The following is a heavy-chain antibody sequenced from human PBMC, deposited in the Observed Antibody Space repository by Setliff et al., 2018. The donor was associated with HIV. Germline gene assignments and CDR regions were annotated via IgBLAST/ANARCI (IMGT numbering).Heavy chain of an antibody. CDR1: GFTFTNYA. Sequence: ASVKVSCKASGFTFTNYAVHWVRQAPGQRLEWMGWINAGNVNTKYSQKFQGRVTITRDTSASTAYMELSGLRSEDTAVYYCARGGGGYYYVGAVDIWGQGTVVTVSS. CDR3: ARGGGGYYYVGAVDI. D-gene: IGHD3-22*01. CDR2: INAGNVNT. V-gene: IGHV1-3*01. J-gene: IGHJ3*02.